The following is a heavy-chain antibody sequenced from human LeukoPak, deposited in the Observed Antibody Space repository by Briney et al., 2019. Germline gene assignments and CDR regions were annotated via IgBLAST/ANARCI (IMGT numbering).Heavy chain of an antibody. CDR1: GFTLDDYA. J-gene: IGHJ4*02. CDR3: AKNPSYCSGGRCYVSHYFDC. Sequence: GGSLRLSCAASGFTLDDYAMHWVRQAPGKGLEWVSGISWNSGSTGYADSVKGRFTISRDNAKNSLYLQMNSLRAEDTALYYCAKNPSYCSGGRCYVSHYFDCWGQGTLVTVSS. CDR2: ISWNSGST. V-gene: IGHV3-9*01. D-gene: IGHD2-15*01.